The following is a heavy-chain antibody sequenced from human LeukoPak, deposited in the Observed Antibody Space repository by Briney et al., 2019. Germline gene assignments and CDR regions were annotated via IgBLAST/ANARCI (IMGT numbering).Heavy chain of an antibody. CDR2: ISGSGGTT. CDR1: GFTFSSYA. V-gene: IGHV3-23*01. J-gene: IGHJ4*02. CDR3: AKVKGGSSWQYYFDY. D-gene: IGHD6-13*01. Sequence: GGSLRLSCAASGFTFSSYAMGWVRQAPGKGLEWVSAISGSGGTTYYADSVKGRFTISRDNSKNTLYLQMNALRAEDTALYYCAKVKGGSSWQYYFDYWGQGTLVTVSS.